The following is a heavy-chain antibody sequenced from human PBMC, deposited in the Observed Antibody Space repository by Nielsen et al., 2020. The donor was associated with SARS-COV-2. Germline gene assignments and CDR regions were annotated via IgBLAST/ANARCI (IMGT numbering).Heavy chain of an antibody. D-gene: IGHD5-24*01. CDR2: IKEDGSVK. CDR1: GFTFMLYL. V-gene: IGHV3-7*05. CDR3: AREGKETATIYYAFDI. J-gene: IGHJ3*02. Sequence: GGSLRLSFASSGFTFMLYLMSWVRQPPGKLVEWLANIKEDGSVKYYVDSVKGRFTISRDNAKNSLYLQMNSLRAEDTAVYYCAREGKETATIYYAFDIWGQGTMVTVSS.